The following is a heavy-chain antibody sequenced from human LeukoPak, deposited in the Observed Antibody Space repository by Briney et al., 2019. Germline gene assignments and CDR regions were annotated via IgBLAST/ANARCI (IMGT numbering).Heavy chain of an antibody. D-gene: IGHD6-13*01. V-gene: IGHV4-39*07. J-gene: IGHJ4*02. CDR3: ARGFGLAAAGADY. CDR2: IYYSGST. CDR1: GGSISSSHYY. Sequence: SETLSLTCTVSGGSISSSHYYWGWIRQPPGKGLEGFGSIYYSGSTYYNPSLKSRVTISVDTSKNQFSLKLSSVTAADTAVYYCARGFGLAAAGADYWGQGTLVTVSS.